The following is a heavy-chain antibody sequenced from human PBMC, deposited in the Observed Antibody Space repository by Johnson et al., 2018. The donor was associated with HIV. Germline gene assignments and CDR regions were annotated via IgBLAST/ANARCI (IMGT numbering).Heavy chain of an antibody. CDR1: GFTFDDHG. J-gene: IGHJ3*02. CDR2: MDGNGGRT. D-gene: IGHD6-19*01. CDR3: ARELGSGWGESADAFDI. V-gene: IGHV3-20*04. Sequence: VQLVESGGGVVQPGRSLRLSCEASGFTFDDHGMSWVRQGQGKGLEGVSGMDGNGGRTGDADYVKGSIKSARDNSKNTLYLQMNSLRAEDTSVYYCARELGSGWGESADAFDIWGQGTMVTVSS.